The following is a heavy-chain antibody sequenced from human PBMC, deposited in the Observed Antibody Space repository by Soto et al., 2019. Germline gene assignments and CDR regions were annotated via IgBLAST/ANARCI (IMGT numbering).Heavy chain of an antibody. J-gene: IGHJ4*02. CDR2: ISYDGGNQ. V-gene: IGHV3-30-3*01. CDR3: ARGPITQPSFIDH. Sequence: HPGGSLRLSCEASGFTFSSYPMHWVRQAPGKGLEWVTVISYDGGNQYYADSVKGRFTISRDNSKDTLYLQIHSLRSDDTAVYFCARGPITQPSFIDHWRPGTLVTVSS. D-gene: IGHD1-20*01. CDR1: GFTFSSYP.